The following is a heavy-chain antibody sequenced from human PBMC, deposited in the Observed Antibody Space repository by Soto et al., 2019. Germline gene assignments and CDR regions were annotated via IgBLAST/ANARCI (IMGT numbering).Heavy chain of an antibody. CDR3: TRPKGTYGSGYYSFDF. CDR2: IIPLFGTA. CDR1: GGTFSTYA. V-gene: IGHV1-69*01. D-gene: IGHD6-19*01. Sequence: QVQPEQSGAEVKQPGSSVRVSCKTSGGTFSTYAINWERQAPGQGLEWMGAIIPLFGTADYSQKFQGRARITEDESTWTAYRELSSLRSDETAVYFCTRPKGTYGSGYYSFDFWGQGTLVTVSS. J-gene: IGHJ4*02.